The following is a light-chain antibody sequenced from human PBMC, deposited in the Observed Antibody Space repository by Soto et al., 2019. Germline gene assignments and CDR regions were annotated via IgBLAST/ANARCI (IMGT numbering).Light chain of an antibody. V-gene: IGKV4-1*01. CDR2: WAS. CDR3: QQDESTPPT. CDR1: QSVLYSSNNKNY. J-gene: IGKJ2*01. Sequence: DIVMTQSPDSLAVSLGERATINCKSSQSVLYSSNNKNYLDCYQQRPGQPPKLLFYWASTRGTGVPDRLSRSGSETDFTLTITSLRTEDVAVYYCQQDESTPPTFGQGTKLEIK.